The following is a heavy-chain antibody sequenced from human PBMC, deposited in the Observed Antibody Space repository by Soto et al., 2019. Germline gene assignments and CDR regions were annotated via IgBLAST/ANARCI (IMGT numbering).Heavy chain of an antibody. CDR2: ISNDGSRK. D-gene: IGHD6-13*01. CDR3: AYSSTPFDY. J-gene: IGHJ4*02. V-gene: IGHV3-30-3*01. Sequence: GGSLRLSCAASGFTFSTYAMHWVRQAPGKGLEWVAVISNDGSRKYYADSVRGRFIISRDNSKNTLYLQMNSLRAEDTAVYYCAYSSTPFDYWGQGTLVTVSS. CDR1: GFTFSTYA.